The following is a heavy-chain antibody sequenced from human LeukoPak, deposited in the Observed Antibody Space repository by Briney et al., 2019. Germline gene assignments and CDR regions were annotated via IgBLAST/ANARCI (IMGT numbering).Heavy chain of an antibody. CDR2: IYYSGST. CDR1: GGSISSSSYY. V-gene: IGHV4-39*07. Sequence: PSETLSLTCTASGGSISSSSYYWGWIRQPPGKGLEWIGSIYYSGSTYYNPSLKSRVTISVDTSKNQFSLKLSSVTAADTAVYYCAKDALNYYDSSGYYFDYWGQGTLVTVSS. J-gene: IGHJ4*02. CDR3: AKDALNYYDSSGYYFDY. D-gene: IGHD3-22*01.